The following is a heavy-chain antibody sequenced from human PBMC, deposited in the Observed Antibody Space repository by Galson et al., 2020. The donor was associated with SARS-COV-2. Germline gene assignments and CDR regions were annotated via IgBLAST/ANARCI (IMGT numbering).Heavy chain of an antibody. J-gene: IGHJ3*02. Sequence: GGSLRLSCAASGFTFSSYGMHWVRQAPGKGLEWVAVIWYDGSNKYYADSVKGRFTISRDNSKNTLYLQMNSLRAEDTAVYYCARDQKPDHDAFDIWGQGTMVTVSS. CDR3: ARDQKPDHDAFDI. V-gene: IGHV3-33*01. CDR2: IWYDGSNK. CDR1: GFTFSSYG.